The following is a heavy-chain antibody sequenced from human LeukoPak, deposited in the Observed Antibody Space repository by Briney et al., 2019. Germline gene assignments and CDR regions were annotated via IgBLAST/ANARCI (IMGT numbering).Heavy chain of an antibody. J-gene: IGHJ4*02. CDR1: GFPFNAYW. CDR3: ARSLPYGTTWYGRSDF. CDR2: IRQDGDTK. V-gene: IGHV3-7*03. Sequence: GGSLRLSCAASGFPFNAYWMTWVRQAPGKGLEWVANIRQDGDTKYYVDSVKGRFTISRDNAMNSLYLQMNSLRAEDTAIYYCARSLPYGTTWYGRSDFWGQGTLVTVSS. D-gene: IGHD6-13*01.